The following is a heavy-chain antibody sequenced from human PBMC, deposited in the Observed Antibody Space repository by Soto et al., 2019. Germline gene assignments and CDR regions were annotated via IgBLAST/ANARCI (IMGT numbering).Heavy chain of an antibody. V-gene: IGHV3-33*01. D-gene: IGHD6-19*01. Sequence: GGSLILSRARSGLPLSSYSKQRVRPAPGKGLEWVAVIWYDGSHKYYAHSVKGRFTISRDNSKNTLYLQMNSLRAEDTAVYYCASDTNSGWYYYYYGMDVWGQGTTVNVSS. CDR1: GLPLSSYS. CDR2: IWYDGSHK. J-gene: IGHJ6*02. CDR3: ASDTNSGWYYYYYGMDV.